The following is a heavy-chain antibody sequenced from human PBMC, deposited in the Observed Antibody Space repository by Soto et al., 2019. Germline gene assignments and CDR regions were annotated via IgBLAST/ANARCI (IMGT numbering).Heavy chain of an antibody. CDR3: VRDGSSGWHFDS. Sequence: SETLSLTCTVSNDSIRSGTYYWAWIRQPPGRGLEWIGSLSYLGTTDYNPSLKSRVTISKDASKNQFSLKLTSMTAEDTAVYYCVRDGSSGWHFDSWGQGTLVTVSS. CDR1: NDSIRSGTYY. D-gene: IGHD6-19*01. V-gene: IGHV4-39*07. J-gene: IGHJ4*02. CDR2: LSYLGTT.